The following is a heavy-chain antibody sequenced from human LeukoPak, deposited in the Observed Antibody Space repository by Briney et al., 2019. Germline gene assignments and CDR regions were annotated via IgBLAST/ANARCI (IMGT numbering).Heavy chain of an antibody. D-gene: IGHD5-18*01. CDR2: ITGSATST. CDR1: GFTFASHA. J-gene: IGHJ4*02. V-gene: IGHV3-23*01. Sequence: PGGSLRLSCEASGFTFASHAMGWVRQAPGKGLEWVSSITGSATSTYYADSVKGRATISRDNSRNTVDLQLTSLRVEDTATYYCTKEDRQLVCAHWGQGTLVTVSS. CDR3: TKEDRQLVCAH.